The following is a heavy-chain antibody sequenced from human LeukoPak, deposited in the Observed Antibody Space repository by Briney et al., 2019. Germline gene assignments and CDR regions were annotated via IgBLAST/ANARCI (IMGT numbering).Heavy chain of an antibody. J-gene: IGHJ1*01. CDR1: GFTFSSYG. CDR3: TKDRSGSYYAYFQH. CDR2: IRYDGSNK. V-gene: IGHV3-30*02. D-gene: IGHD1-26*01. Sequence: PGGSLRLSCAASGFTFSSYGMHWVRQAPGKGLEWVAFIRYDGSNKYYADSVKGRFTTSRDNSKNTLYLQMNSLRAEDTAVYYCTKDRSGSYYAYFQHWGQGTLVTVSS.